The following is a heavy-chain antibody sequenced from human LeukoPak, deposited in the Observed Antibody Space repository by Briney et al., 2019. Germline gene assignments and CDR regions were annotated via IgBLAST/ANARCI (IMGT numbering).Heavy chain of an antibody. CDR1: GFTVSSNY. D-gene: IGHD3-3*01. CDR2: IYSGGST. J-gene: IGHJ6*02. V-gene: IGHV3-53*01. CDR3: ARDRIGFLEWLSDKYYYYYGMDV. Sequence: GGSLRLSCAASGFTVSSNYMSWVRQAPGKGLEWVSVIYSGGSTYYADSVKGRFTISRDNSKNTLYLQMNSLRAEDTAVYYCARDRIGFLEWLSDKYYYYYGMDVWGQGTTVTVSS.